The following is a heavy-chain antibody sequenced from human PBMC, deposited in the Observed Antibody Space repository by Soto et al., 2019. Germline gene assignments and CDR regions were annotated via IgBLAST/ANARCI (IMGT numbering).Heavy chain of an antibody. V-gene: IGHV4-34*01. D-gene: IGHD3-10*01. Sequence: SETLSLTCAVYGGSFSGYYWSWIRQPPGKGLEWIGEINHSGSTNYNPSLKSRVTISVDTSKNQFSLKLSSVTAADTAVYYCARSSGSKWFGELLYYYYYMDVWGKGTTVTVSS. CDR2: INHSGST. CDR3: ARSSGSKWFGELLYYYYYMDV. J-gene: IGHJ6*03. CDR1: GGSFSGYY.